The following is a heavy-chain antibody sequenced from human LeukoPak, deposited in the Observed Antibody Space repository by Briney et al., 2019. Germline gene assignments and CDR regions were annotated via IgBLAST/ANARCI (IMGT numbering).Heavy chain of an antibody. CDR3: ARQYSSWRGDRWLDP. D-gene: IGHD6-13*01. Sequence: SQTLSLTCAISGDSVSSNSATWTWLRQSPSRGLEWLGRKYYRSKWYNDYALSVESRITISPDSSKNQSSLQLNSVTPEDTAVYYCARQYSSWRGDRWLDPWGRGTLVTVSS. CDR1: GDSVSSNSAT. J-gene: IGHJ5*02. CDR2: KYYRSKWYN. V-gene: IGHV6-1*01.